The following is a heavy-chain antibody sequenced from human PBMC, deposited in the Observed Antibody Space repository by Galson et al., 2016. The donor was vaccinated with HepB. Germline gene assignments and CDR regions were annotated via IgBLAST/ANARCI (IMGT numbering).Heavy chain of an antibody. Sequence: SVKVSCKASGYTFTSNSIHWMRQAPGQRLEWMGWIIVGGAHTNYSPTFQGKLTITSDTSARTVYMELSSLTSEDTAVYYCAREGSSGGAVFEYWGQGTLVTVSS. CDR2: IIVGGAHT. CDR1: GYTFTSNS. J-gene: IGHJ4*02. D-gene: IGHD3-10*01. V-gene: IGHV1-3*01. CDR3: AREGSSGGAVFEY.